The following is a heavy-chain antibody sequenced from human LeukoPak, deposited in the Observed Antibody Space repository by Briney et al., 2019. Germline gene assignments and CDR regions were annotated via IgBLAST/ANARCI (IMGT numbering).Heavy chain of an antibody. D-gene: IGHD7-27*01. V-gene: IGHV4-59*02. J-gene: IGHJ4*02. CDR1: GGSVSDYY. CDR2: IYHTGST. CDR3: ASRKLGNDY. Sequence: SETLSLTCTISGGSVSDYYWSWIRQSPGKGLEWIGYIYHTGSTSYSPSLNSRVTISADTSQNQFSLKLSSVTAADTDVYYCASRKLGNDYWGQGTLVTVSS.